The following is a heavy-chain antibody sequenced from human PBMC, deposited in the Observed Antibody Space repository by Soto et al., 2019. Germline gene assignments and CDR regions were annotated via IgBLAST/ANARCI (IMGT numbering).Heavy chain of an antibody. CDR1: GFTFSSYS. D-gene: IGHD3-10*01. J-gene: IGHJ6*02. CDR2: ISRSSSTI. Sequence: PGGSLRLSCAASGFTFSSYSMNWVRQAPGKGLEWVSYISRSSSTIYYADSVKGRFTISRDNAKNSLYLQMNSLRAGDTAVYYCARVGLLWFGGLDVWGQGTTVTVSS. CDR3: ARVGLLWFGGLDV. V-gene: IGHV3-48*01.